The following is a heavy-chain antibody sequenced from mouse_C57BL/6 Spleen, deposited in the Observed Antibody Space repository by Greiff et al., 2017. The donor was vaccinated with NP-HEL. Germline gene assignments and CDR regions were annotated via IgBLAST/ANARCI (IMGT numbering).Heavy chain of an antibody. CDR2: IHPNSGST. CDR1: GYTFTSYW. J-gene: IGHJ3*01. V-gene: IGHV1-64*01. CDR3: AHNWDEFAY. Sequence: QVQLKQPGAELVKPGASVKLSCKASGYTFTSYWMHWVKQRPGQGLEWIGMIHPNSGSTNYNEKFKSKATLTVDKSSSTAYMQLSSLTSEDSAVYYCAHNWDEFAYWGQGTLVTVSA. D-gene: IGHD4-1*01.